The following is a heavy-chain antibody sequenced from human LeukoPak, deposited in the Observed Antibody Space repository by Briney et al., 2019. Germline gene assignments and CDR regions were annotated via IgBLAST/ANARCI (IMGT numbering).Heavy chain of an antibody. CDR2: ISGSGGST. CDR1: GFTFSSYA. V-gene: IGHV3-23*01. CDR3: AKDYVWAYKIQTTAPGAFDI. Sequence: PGGSLRLSCAASGFTFSSYAMSWVRQAPGKGLEWVSAISGSGGSTHYADSVKGRFTISRDNSKNTLYLQMNSLRAEDTAVYYCAKDYVWAYKIQTTAPGAFDIWGQGTMATVSS. D-gene: IGHD4-11*01. J-gene: IGHJ3*02.